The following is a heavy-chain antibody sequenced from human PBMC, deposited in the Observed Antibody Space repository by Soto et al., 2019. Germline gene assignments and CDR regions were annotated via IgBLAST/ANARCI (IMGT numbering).Heavy chain of an antibody. V-gene: IGHV1-8*01. CDR2: MNPNSGNT. CDR1: GYTFTSYD. D-gene: IGHD3-9*01. CDR3: ARGRSYYDILTGYLLPLDV. J-gene: IGHJ6*02. Sequence: GSSVKVSCKASGYTFTSYDINWVRQATGQGLEWMGWMNPNSGNTGYAQKFQGRVTMTRNTSISTAYMELSSLRSEDTAVYYCARGRSYYDILTGYLLPLDVWGQGTTVTVS.